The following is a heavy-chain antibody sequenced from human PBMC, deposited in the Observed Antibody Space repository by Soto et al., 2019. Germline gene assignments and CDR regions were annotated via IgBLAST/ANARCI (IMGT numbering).Heavy chain of an antibody. J-gene: IGHJ6*02. CDR3: ARAGNFDWLLFYYYYGMDV. D-gene: IGHD3-9*01. CDR2: INAGNGNT. Sequence: ASVKVSCKASGYTFTSYAMHWVRQAPGQRLEWMGWINAGNGNTKYPQKFQGRVTITRDTSASTAYMELSSLRSEDTAVYYCARAGNFDWLLFYYYYGMDVWGQGTTVTVSS. V-gene: IGHV1-3*01. CDR1: GYTFTSYA.